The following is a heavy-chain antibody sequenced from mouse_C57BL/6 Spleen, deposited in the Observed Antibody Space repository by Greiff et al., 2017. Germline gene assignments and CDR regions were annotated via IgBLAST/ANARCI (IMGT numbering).Heavy chain of an antibody. CDR1: GYTFTSYW. V-gene: IGHV1-69*01. CDR3: ARRSNSYAMDY. J-gene: IGHJ4*01. CDR2: IDPSDSYT. D-gene: IGHD2-5*01. Sequence: QVQLQQPGAELVMPGASVKLSCKASGYTFTSYWMHWVKQRPGQGLEWIGEIDPSDSYTNYNQKFKGKSTLTVDKSSSTAYMRLSSLTSEDSAVYYCARRSNSYAMDYWGQGTSVTVSS.